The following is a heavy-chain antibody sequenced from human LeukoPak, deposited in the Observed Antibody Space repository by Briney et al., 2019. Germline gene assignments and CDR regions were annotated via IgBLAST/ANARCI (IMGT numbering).Heavy chain of an antibody. CDR3: ARDLGSSATSTNWFDP. Sequence: VASVKVSCKASGYTFTSYGISWVRQAPGQELEWMGWISAYNGNTNYAQKLQGRVTMTTDTSTSTAYMELKSLRSDDTAVYYCARDLGSSATSTNWFDPWGQGTLVTVSS. CDR2: ISAYNGNT. J-gene: IGHJ5*02. V-gene: IGHV1-18*01. CDR1: GYTFTSYG. D-gene: IGHD6-6*01.